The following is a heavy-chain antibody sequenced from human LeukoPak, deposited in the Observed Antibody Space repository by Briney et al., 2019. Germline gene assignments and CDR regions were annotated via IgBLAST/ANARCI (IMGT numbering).Heavy chain of an antibody. J-gene: IGHJ3*02. D-gene: IGHD6-19*01. Sequence: SETLSLTCAVSGGSISSSNWWSWVRQPPGKGLEWIGEIYHSGSTNYNPSLKSRVAISVDKSKNQFSLKLSSVTAADTAVYYCAREYSSRGAFDIWGQGTMVTVSS. CDR3: AREYSSRGAFDI. V-gene: IGHV4-4*02. CDR1: GGSISSSNW. CDR2: IYHSGST.